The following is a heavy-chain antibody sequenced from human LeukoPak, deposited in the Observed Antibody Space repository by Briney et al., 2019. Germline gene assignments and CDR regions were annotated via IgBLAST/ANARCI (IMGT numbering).Heavy chain of an antibody. CDR2: ISGSGGST. V-gene: IGHV3-23*01. CDR1: GFTFSSYA. D-gene: IGHD2-15*01. CDR3: AKRPSRGICSGGSCYFTTT. J-gene: IGHJ5*02. Sequence: GGSLRLSCAASGFTFSSYAMGWVRQAPGKGLEWVSAISGSGGSTYYADSVKGRFTISRDNSKNTLYLQMNSLRAEDTAVYYCAKRPSRGICSGGSCYFTTTWGQGTLVTVSS.